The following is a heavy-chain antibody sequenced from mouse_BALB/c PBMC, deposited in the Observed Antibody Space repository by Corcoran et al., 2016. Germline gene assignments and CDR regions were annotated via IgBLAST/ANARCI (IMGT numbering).Heavy chain of an antibody. Sequence: QVTLKEAGPGILKPSQTLSLTCSFSGFSLRTSGMGVGWIRQPSGKGLEWLAHIWWDDEKHSNPYLKSQFPISKDTSRNQVFLKITSVDTADTATYYCARIAEGYSYAMDTWGHGTSFTVSS. V-gene: IGHV8-8*01. CDR1: GFSLRTSGMG. CDR3: ARIAEGYSYAMDT. J-gene: IGHJ4*01. D-gene: IGHD2-3*01. CDR2: IWWDDEK.